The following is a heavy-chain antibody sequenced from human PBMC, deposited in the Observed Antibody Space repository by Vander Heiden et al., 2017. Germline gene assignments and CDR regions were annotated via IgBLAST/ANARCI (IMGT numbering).Heavy chain of an antibody. J-gene: IGHJ5*02. CDR1: GFTFDDYA. D-gene: IGHD2-15*01. CDR2: ISWNSGSI. CDR3: AKANCSGGSCFENWFDP. Sequence: EVQLVESGGGLVQPGRSLRLSCAAPGFTFDDYAMHWVRQAPGKGLEWVSGISWNSGSIGYADSVKGRFTISRDNAKNSLYLQMNSLRAEDTALYYCAKANCSGGSCFENWFDPWGQGTLVTVSS. V-gene: IGHV3-9*01.